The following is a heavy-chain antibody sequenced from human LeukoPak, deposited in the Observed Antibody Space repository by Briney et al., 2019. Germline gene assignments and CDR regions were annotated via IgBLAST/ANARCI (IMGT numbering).Heavy chain of an antibody. Sequence: GGSLRLSCAVSGFTFSSYGMSWVRQAPGKGLEWVSAISGSGGSTYYADSVKGRFTISRDNSKNTLYLQMNSLRAEDTAVYYCAKGGNEYYDILTGYYGAEYFQHWGQGTLVTVSS. D-gene: IGHD3-9*01. CDR1: GFTFSSYG. V-gene: IGHV3-23*01. CDR2: ISGSGGST. CDR3: AKGGNEYYDILTGYYGAEYFQH. J-gene: IGHJ1*01.